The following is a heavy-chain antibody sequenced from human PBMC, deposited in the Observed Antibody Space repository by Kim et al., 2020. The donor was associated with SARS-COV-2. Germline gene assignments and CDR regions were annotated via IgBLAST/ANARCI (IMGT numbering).Heavy chain of an antibody. D-gene: IGHD5-18*01. V-gene: IGHV3-48*03. CDR1: GFTFSSYE. Sequence: GGSLRLSCAASGFTFSSYEMNWVRQAPGKGLEWVSYISSSGSTIYYADSVKGRFTISRDNAKNSLYLQMNSLRAEDTAVYYCARDLGGSFKWAMVKTYYFDYWGQGTLVTVSS. J-gene: IGHJ4*02. CDR2: ISSSGSTI. CDR3: ARDLGGSFKWAMVKTYYFDY.